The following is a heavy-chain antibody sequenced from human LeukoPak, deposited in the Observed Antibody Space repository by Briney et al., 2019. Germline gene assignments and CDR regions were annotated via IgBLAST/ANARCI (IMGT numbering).Heavy chain of an antibody. CDR2: IIPIFGTA. Sequence: ASVTVSCTASGGTFSSYAISWVRQAPGQGLEWMGGIIPIFGTANYAQKFQGRVTITADESTSTAYMELSSLRSEDTAVYYCAVLGFDGGILYYHGMDVWGQGTTVTVSS. CDR1: GGTFSSYA. V-gene: IGHV1-69*13. D-gene: IGHD4-23*01. J-gene: IGHJ6*02. CDR3: AVLGFDGGILYYHGMDV.